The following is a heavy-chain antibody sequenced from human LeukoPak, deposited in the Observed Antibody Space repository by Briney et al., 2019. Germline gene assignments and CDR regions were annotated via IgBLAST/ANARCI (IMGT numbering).Heavy chain of an antibody. J-gene: IGHJ4*02. CDR3: ARVATYYDFWSGYHYFDY. D-gene: IGHD3-3*01. Sequence: SESLSLTCTVSGGSVSSGSHSWNWIRQPPGKGLEWIGYIYYSGSTNYNPSLKSRVTISVDTSKNQFSLKLSSVTAADTAVYYCARVATYYDFWSGYHYFDYWGQGTLVTVSS. CDR2: IYYSGST. V-gene: IGHV4-61*01. CDR1: GGSVSSGSHS.